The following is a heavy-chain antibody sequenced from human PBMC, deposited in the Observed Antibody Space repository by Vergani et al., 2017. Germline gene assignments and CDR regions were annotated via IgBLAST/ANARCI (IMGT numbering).Heavy chain of an antibody. Sequence: QVQLQQWGAGLLKPSETLSLTCTVSGCSISSYYWSWIRQPPGKGLEWIGYIYYSGSTNYNPSLKSRVTISVDTSKTQFPLKLSSVTAADTAVYYCARVSHSSSSDGYYYYGMDVGGQGTTVTVS. CDR3: ARVSHSSSSDGYYYYGMDV. V-gene: IGHV4-59*01. CDR1: GCSISSYY. CDR2: IYYSGST. J-gene: IGHJ6*02. D-gene: IGHD6-6*01.